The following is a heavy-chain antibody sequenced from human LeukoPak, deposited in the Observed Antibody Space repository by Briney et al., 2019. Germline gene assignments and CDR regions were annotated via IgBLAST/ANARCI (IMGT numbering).Heavy chain of an antibody. Sequence: ASVKVSCKASGYTFTGYYMHWVRRAPGQGLEWMGWINPNSGGTNYAQKFQGRVTMTRDTSISTAYMELSRLRSDDTAVYYCARAKVTERAFDIWGQGTMVTVSS. CDR1: GYTFTGYY. CDR3: ARAKVTERAFDI. J-gene: IGHJ3*02. D-gene: IGHD1-1*01. V-gene: IGHV1-2*02. CDR2: INPNSGGT.